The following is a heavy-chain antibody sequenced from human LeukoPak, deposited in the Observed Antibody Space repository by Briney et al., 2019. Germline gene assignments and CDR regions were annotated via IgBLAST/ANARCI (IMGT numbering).Heavy chain of an antibody. V-gene: IGHV1-18*01. J-gene: IGHJ4*02. D-gene: IGHD2-15*01. CDR1: GGTFSSYG. CDR3: ARGGLKVGAAYYFDY. CDR2: IGAYNGNT. Sequence: ASVKVSCKASGGTFSSYGISWVRQAPGQGLEWMGWIGAYNGNTNYAQKLQGRVTMTTDTSTSTAYMELRSLRSDDTAVYYCARGGLKVGAAYYFDYWGQGTLVTVSS.